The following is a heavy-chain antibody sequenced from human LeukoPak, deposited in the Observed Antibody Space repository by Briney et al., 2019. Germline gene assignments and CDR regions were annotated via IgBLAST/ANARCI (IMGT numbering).Heavy chain of an antibody. Sequence: PSETLSLTCTVSGGSISSYYWSWIRQPPGKGLEWIGYIYYSGSTNYNPSLKSRVTISVDTSKNQFSLKLNSVTAADTAVYYCARGGSIYDYYYYYMDVWGNGTTVTISS. V-gene: IGHV4-59*01. CDR3: ARGGSIYDYYYYYMDV. CDR1: GGSISSYY. D-gene: IGHD2-2*02. J-gene: IGHJ6*03. CDR2: IYYSGST.